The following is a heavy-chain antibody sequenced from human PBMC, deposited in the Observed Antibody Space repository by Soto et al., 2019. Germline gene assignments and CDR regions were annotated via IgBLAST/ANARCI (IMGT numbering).Heavy chain of an antibody. CDR3: ARAPFDY. V-gene: IGHV3-21*01. CDR2: ISSTSTSI. CDR1: GFTFSTHG. J-gene: IGHJ4*02. Sequence: GGSLRLSCVVSGFTFSTHGMNRVRQAPGKGLEWVSFISSTSTSINYADSMKGRFTVSRDNTKNSLFLQISSLRAEDTAVYYCARAPFDYWGRGTLVTVSS.